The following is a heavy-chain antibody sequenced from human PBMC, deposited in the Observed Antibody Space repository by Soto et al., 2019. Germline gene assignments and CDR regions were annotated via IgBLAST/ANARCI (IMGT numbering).Heavy chain of an antibody. Sequence: SQTLSLTCAISGDSVSSNSAAWNWIRQSPSRGLEWLGRTYYRSKRYNDYAVFVKTRITINPDTSKNQFSLQLNSVTPEDTAVYCLAKGTTKGVDYWGQGNLVTV. D-gene: IGHD4-4*01. CDR1: GDSVSSNSAA. CDR3: AKGTTKGVDY. V-gene: IGHV6-1*01. J-gene: IGHJ4*02. CDR2: TYYRSKRYN.